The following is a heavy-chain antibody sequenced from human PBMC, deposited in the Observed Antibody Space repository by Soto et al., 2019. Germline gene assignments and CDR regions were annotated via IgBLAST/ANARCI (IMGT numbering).Heavy chain of an antibody. J-gene: IGHJ6*02. V-gene: IGHV1-69*05. CDR1: GGTFGNSA. CDR2: IIPIFPTP. Sequence: QVQLVQSGAEVKKPGSSVTVSCKASGGTFGNSAISWVRXXXXQGLEWMGGIIPIFPTPDYAQKFQGRVXXXXXXXXXXXXXXXXXXXXXXXXXXXCARDXDRLXLGGNYYYALDVWGQGTTVTVSS. D-gene: IGHD5-12*01. CDR3: ARDXDRLXLGGNYYYALDV.